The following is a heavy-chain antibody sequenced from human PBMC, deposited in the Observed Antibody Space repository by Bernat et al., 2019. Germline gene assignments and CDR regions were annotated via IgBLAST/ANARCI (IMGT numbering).Heavy chain of an antibody. D-gene: IGHD2-2*01. J-gene: IGHJ3*02. V-gene: IGHV5-51*01. CDR3: ARRVYSSTSYDAFDI. CDR2: LYPGDSDT. Sequence: EVQLVQSGAEVKKPGESLKISCKGSGYSFTSYWIGWVRQMPGKGLEWMGILYPGDSDTRYRPSFQGQVTISADKSISTAYLQWSSLKASDTAMYYCARRVYSSTSYDAFDIWGQGTMVTVSS. CDR1: GYSFTSYW.